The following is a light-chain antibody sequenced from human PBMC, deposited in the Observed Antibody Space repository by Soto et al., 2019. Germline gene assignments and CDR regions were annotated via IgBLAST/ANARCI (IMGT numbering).Light chain of an antibody. CDR1: QSVDIN. V-gene: IGKV3-11*01. CDR3: QQRSNWSWT. J-gene: IGKJ5*01. Sequence: EIVLTQSPGTLSVSPGDRVTLSCRASQSVDINLAWYQQRAGQAPRLLVYGASTKATDMPGRFSGRGSGTDFTLTISSLEPEDFAVYYCQQRSNWSWTFGQGTRLEI. CDR2: GAS.